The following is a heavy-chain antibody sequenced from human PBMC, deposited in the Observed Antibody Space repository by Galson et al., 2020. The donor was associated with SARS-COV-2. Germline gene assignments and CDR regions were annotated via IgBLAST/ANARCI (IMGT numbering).Heavy chain of an antibody. CDR1: GFTFTDYY. J-gene: IGHJ4*02. Sequence: SCAASGFTFTDYYMSWIRQAPGKGLEWVSYISSRSSDTNYADSVKGRFTISRDNAKNSLYLQMHSLRAEDTAVYYCARGRRGATIGSFDYWGQGTLATVSS. V-gene: IGHV3-11*03. CDR3: ARGRRGATIGSFDY. D-gene: IGHD5-12*01. CDR2: ISSRSSDT.